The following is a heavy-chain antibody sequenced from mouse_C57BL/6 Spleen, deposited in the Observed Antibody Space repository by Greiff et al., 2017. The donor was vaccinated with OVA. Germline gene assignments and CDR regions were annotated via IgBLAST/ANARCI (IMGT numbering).Heavy chain of an antibody. V-gene: IGHV14-4*01. J-gene: IGHJ2*01. CDR3: TTLGGSRG. D-gene: IGHD1-1*01. CDR1: GFNIKDDY. Sequence: EVQLQESGAELVRPGASVKLSCTASGFNIKDDYMHWVKQRPEQGLEWIGWIDPENGDTEYASKFQGKATITADPSSNTAYLQLSSLTSEDTAVYYCTTLGGSRGWGQGTTLTVSS. CDR2: IDPENGDT.